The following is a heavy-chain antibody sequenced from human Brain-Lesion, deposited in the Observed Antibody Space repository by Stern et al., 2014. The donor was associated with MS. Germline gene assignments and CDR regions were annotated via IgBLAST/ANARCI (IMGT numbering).Heavy chain of an antibody. CDR2: INPKSGGT. CDR1: GYTFTGYY. CDR3: ATYYYDSTGYNDF. Sequence: DQLVESGAEVKKPGASVKVSCKASGYTFTGYYMHWVRQALGQGLEWMGWINPKSGGTNYAQKFQGWVTMTRDTSINTAYMELSRLRSDDTAVYYCATYYYDSTGYNDFWGQGTLVTVSS. J-gene: IGHJ4*02. V-gene: IGHV1-2*04. D-gene: IGHD3-22*01.